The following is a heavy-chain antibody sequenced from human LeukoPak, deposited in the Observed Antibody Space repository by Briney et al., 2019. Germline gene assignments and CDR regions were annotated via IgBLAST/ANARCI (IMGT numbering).Heavy chain of an antibody. CDR2: IASKTDGGTT. Sequence: GGSLRLSCAASGLTVTNAWMNWVRQAPGTGLEWVGRIASKTDGGTTDYAAPVKGRFTILRDDSKNTLFLQMNSLKTEDTAVYYCARDRSEEWLNQRYFDYWGQGTLVTVSS. CDR3: ARDRSEEWLNQRYFDY. V-gene: IGHV3-15*04. CDR1: GLTVTNAW. D-gene: IGHD3-3*01. J-gene: IGHJ4*02.